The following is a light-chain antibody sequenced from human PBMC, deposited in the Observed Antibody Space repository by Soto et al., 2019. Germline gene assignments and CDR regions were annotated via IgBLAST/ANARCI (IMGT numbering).Light chain of an antibody. CDR1: RSVGRS. Sequence: ETVLTQSPATLSLSPGERATLSCRASRSVGRSLAWYQQQPGQAPRLLIYDASNRATGIPARFSGSGSGTDFTLTISSLEPEDFAIYYCQQRTNWHLTFGGGTTVEIK. V-gene: IGKV3-11*01. J-gene: IGKJ4*01. CDR2: DAS. CDR3: QQRTNWHLT.